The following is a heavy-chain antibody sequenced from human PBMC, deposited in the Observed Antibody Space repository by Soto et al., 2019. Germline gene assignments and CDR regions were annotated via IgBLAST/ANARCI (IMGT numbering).Heavy chain of an antibody. D-gene: IGHD2-2*01. Sequence: ASVKVSCKASGYTFTSYYMHWVRQAPGQGLEWMGIINPSGGSTSYAQKFQGRVTMTRDTSTSTVYMELSSLRSEDMAVYYCARDRSIVVVPAANYFDYWGQGTLVTVSS. J-gene: IGHJ4*02. CDR1: GYTFTSYY. CDR2: INPSGGST. CDR3: ARDRSIVVVPAANYFDY. V-gene: IGHV1-46*01.